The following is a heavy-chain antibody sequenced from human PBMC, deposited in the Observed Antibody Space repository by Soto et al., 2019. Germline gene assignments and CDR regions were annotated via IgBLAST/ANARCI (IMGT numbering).Heavy chain of an antibody. CDR3: ARAGVYDSSGYYLTI. J-gene: IGHJ3*02. CDR1: GGSISSGDYY. D-gene: IGHD3-22*01. CDR2: IYYSGST. Sequence: SETLSLTCTVSGGSISSGDYYWSWIRQPPGKGLGWIGYIYYSGSTYYNPSLKSRVTISVDTSKNQFSLKLSSVTAADTAVYYCARAGVYDSSGYYLTIWGQGTMVTLSS. V-gene: IGHV4-30-4*01.